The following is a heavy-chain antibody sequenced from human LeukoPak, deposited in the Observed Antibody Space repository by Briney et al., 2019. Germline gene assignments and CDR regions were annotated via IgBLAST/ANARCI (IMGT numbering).Heavy chain of an antibody. V-gene: IGHV3-30-3*01. Sequence: GGSLRLSCAASGFTFSSYAMPWVRQAPGKGLEWVAVISYDGSNKYYADSVKGRFTISRDNSKNTLYLQMNSLRAEDTAVYYCARTYYYDSSGYHPRGPFDYWGQGTLVTVSS. CDR2: ISYDGSNK. CDR1: GFTFSSYA. CDR3: ARTYYYDSSGYHPRGPFDY. J-gene: IGHJ4*02. D-gene: IGHD3-22*01.